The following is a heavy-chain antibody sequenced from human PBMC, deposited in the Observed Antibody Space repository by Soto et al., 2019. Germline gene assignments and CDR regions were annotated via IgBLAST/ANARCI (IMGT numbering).Heavy chain of an antibody. Sequence: GDTLMISWKASGYSFITYWIGWVRQMPGKRLEGMGIIYPGDSDAIYSPAFRGQVTFSADKSISPAYLQWSSLKASDTALYYCVRPRGYSDYEAAYWGRGSLVTVSA. CDR3: VRPRGYSDYEAAY. D-gene: IGHD5-12*01. CDR1: GYSFITYW. CDR2: IYPGDSDA. V-gene: IGHV5-51*01. J-gene: IGHJ4*02.